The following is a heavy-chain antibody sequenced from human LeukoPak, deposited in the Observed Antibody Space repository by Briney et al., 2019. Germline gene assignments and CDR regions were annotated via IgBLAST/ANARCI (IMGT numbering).Heavy chain of an antibody. D-gene: IGHD3-10*01. V-gene: IGHV3-7*01. CDR2: IKQDGSEK. CDR1: GFTFSSYW. CDR3: ARARVYYGSGSY. Sequence: GGSLRLSCAASGFTFSSYWTSWVRQAPGKGLEWVANIKQDGSEKYYVDSVKGRFTISRDNAKNSLYLQMNGLRAEDTAVYYCARARVYYGSGSYWGQGTLVTVSS. J-gene: IGHJ4*02.